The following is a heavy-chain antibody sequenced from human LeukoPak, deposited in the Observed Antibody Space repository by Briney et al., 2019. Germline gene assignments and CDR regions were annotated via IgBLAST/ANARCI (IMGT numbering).Heavy chain of an antibody. J-gene: IGHJ4*02. CDR3: ARAGIAMATTLNDY. Sequence: GGSLRLSCAASGFTFSSYEMNWVRQAPGKGLEWVSYISSSGSTIYYADSVKGRFTISRDNSKNTLYLQMNSLRAEDTAVYYCARAGIAMATTLNDYWGQGTLVTVSS. D-gene: IGHD5-12*01. CDR2: ISSSGSTI. CDR1: GFTFSSYE. V-gene: IGHV3-48*03.